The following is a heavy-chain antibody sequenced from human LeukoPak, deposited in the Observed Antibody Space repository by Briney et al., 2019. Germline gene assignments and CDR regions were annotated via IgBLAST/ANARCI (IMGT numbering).Heavy chain of an antibody. J-gene: IGHJ4*02. CDR2: ISSSGSTI. CDR3: ARGSHRPIAPGRSFDY. CDR1: GFTFSDYY. Sequence: GGSLSLSCAASGFTFSDYYMSWIRQAPGKGLEWVSYISSSGSTIYYADSVKGRFTISRDNAKNSLYLQMNSLRAEDTAVYYCARGSHRPIAPGRSFDYWGQGTLVTVSS. D-gene: IGHD3-16*02. V-gene: IGHV3-11*01.